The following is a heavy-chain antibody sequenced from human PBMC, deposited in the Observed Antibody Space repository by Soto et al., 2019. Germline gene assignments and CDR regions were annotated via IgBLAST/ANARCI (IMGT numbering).Heavy chain of an antibody. J-gene: IGHJ6*02. V-gene: IGHV3-30-3*01. D-gene: IGHD2-21*02. CDR2: ISYDGSNK. CDR1: GFTFSSYA. CDR3: ARDSIVVVTATTAYYYYYGMDV. Sequence: LRLSCAASGFTFSSYAMHWVRQAPGKGLERVAVISYDGSNKYYADSVKGRFTISRDNSKNTLYLQMNSLRAEDTAVYYCARDSIVVVTATTAYYYYYGMDVWGQGTTVTVSS.